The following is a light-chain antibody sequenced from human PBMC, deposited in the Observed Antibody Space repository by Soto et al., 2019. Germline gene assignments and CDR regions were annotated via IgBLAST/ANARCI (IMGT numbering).Light chain of an antibody. CDR1: SSDVGGYNY. CDR2: EVT. V-gene: IGLV2-14*01. Sequence: QSVLTQPASVSGSPGQSITISCTGTSSDVGGYNYVSWYQQHPDKAPKLLIFEVTYRPSGVSDRFSGSKSGNTASLTISGLQAEDEAAYYCSSYTTRNTGVFGGGTKLTVL. J-gene: IGLJ3*02. CDR3: SSYTTRNTGV.